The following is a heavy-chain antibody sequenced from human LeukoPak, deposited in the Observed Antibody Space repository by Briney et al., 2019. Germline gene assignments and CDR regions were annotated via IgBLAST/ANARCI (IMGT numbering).Heavy chain of an antibody. V-gene: IGHV4-31*03. J-gene: IGHJ5*02. D-gene: IGHD6-6*01. CDR2: IYYSGST. Sequence: SKTLSLTCTVSGGSISSGGYYWGWIRQHPGKGLEWIGYIYYSGSTYYNPSLKSRVTISVDTSKNQFSLKLSSVTAADTAVYYCATIREYSSSFRFDPWGQGTLVTVSS. CDR3: ATIREYSSSFRFDP. CDR1: GGSISSGGYY.